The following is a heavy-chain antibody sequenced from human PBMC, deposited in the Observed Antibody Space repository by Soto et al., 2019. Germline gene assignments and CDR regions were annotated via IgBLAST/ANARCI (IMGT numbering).Heavy chain of an antibody. CDR2: INAGNGNT. CDR1: GYTVTSYA. J-gene: IGHJ3*02. CDR3: ARDIACDI. Sequence: QVQLVQSGAEVKKPGASVKVSCKASGYTVTSYAMHWVRQAPGQRLEWMGWINAGNGNTKYSQKFQGRVTITRDTSTAYMELSSLRSEDTAVYYWARDIACDIWGQGTMVTVSS. V-gene: IGHV1-3*01.